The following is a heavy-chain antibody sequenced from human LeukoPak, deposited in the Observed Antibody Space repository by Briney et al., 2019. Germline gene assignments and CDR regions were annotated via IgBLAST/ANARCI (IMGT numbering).Heavy chain of an antibody. CDR1: GFTFSSYG. CDR2: ISSSGNTI. V-gene: IGHV3-11*01. D-gene: IGHD3-10*01. Sequence: GGTLRLSCAASGFTFSSYGMSWIRQAPGKGLEWVSYISSSGNTIYYADSVQGRFTISRDNAKNSLYLQMNSLRAEDTAVYYCARDLRGYYSYYMDVWGKGTTVTISS. CDR3: ARDLRGYYSYYMDV. J-gene: IGHJ6*03.